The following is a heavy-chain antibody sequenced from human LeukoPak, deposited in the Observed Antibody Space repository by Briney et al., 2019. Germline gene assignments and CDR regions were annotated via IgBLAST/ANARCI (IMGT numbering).Heavy chain of an antibody. CDR1: GFTFSGYE. Sequence: GGSLRLSCAASGFTFSGYEMIWVRQAPGRGLEWLSYISSSGDRTLYYAGSVKGRFTVSRDNARNSLFLQMNALTTEDTAIYYCARESDGGGYRFDYWGQGALVTVSS. V-gene: IGHV3-48*03. CDR2: ISSSGDRTL. CDR3: ARESDGGGYRFDY. D-gene: IGHD3-22*01. J-gene: IGHJ4*02.